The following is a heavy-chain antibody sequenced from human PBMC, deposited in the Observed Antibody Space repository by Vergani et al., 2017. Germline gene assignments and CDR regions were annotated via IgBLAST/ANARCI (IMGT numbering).Heavy chain of an antibody. J-gene: IGHJ4*02. V-gene: IGHV1-46*03. Sequence: QVQVVQSGAEVKKSEASVKVSCKTSGYTFSNYYMHWVRQAPPQGLEWMGIINPSGGHTNYAQKLQGRVTMTRDTSTNTVYMELSSLRSEDTAINYCARGAYCILTGYRYWGQGTLVTVSA. D-gene: IGHD3-9*01. CDR2: INPSGGHT. CDR3: ARGAYCILTGYRY. CDR1: GYTFSNYY.